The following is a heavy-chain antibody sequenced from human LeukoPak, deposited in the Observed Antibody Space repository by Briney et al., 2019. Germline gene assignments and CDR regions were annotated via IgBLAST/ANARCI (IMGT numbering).Heavy chain of an antibody. CDR1: GYTFTSYD. CDR3: AREPRSYYDFWSGYPYYYGRDV. CDR2: MNPNSGIT. D-gene: IGHD3-3*01. Sequence: ASVKVSCKASGYTFTSYDINWVRQDTGQGLEWMGWMNPNSGITGYAQKFQGRVTMTRNTSISTAYMELSSLRSEDTAVYYCAREPRSYYDFWSGYPYYYGRDVWGQGATVTVSS. V-gene: IGHV1-8*01. J-gene: IGHJ6*02.